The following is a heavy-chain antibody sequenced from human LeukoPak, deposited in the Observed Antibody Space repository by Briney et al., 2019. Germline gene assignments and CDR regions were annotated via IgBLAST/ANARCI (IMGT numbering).Heavy chain of an antibody. J-gene: IGHJ4*02. CDR2: ISGGGST. V-gene: IGHV3-23*01. CDR1: AFTFSSFA. CDR3: AKKSAYYYDSSGYYFDY. D-gene: IGHD3-22*01. Sequence: GGSLRLSCAASAFTFSSFAMTWVRQAPGKGLEWVSAISGGGSTYYADSVKGRFTISRDNSKNTLYLQMNSLRAEDTAVYYCAKKSAYYYDSSGYYFDYWGQGTLVTVSS.